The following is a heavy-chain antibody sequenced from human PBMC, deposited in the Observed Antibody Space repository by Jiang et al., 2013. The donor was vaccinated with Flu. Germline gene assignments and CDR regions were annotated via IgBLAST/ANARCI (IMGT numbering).Heavy chain of an antibody. J-gene: IGHJ6*02. CDR1: GDSVSSNSAA. Sequence: QTLSLTCAISGDSVSSNSAAWNWIRQSPSRGLEWLGRTYYRSKWYNDYAVSVKSRITINPDTSKNQFSLQLNSVTPEDTAVYYCARDRVGAIGSDYYYYGMDVWGQGTTVTVSS. D-gene: IGHD1-26*01. CDR3: ARDRVGAIGSDYYYYGMDV. CDR2: TYYRSKWYN. V-gene: IGHV6-1*01.